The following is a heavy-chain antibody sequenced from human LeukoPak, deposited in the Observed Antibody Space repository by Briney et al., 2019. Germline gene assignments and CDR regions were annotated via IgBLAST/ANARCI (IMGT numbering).Heavy chain of an antibody. J-gene: IGHJ4*01. CDR1: GFTFSSYG. D-gene: IGHD3-22*01. V-gene: IGHV3-30*02. CDR2: IQYNGGSK. CDR3: AKEGHWYDSSGYYYDY. Sequence: GGSLRLSCAASGFTFSSYGMHWVRQAPGKGLEWVAFIQYNGGSKYYADSVKGRFTISRDNSENTLYLHMNSLRAEDTAVYYCAKEGHWYDSSGYYYDYWGHGTLVTVSS.